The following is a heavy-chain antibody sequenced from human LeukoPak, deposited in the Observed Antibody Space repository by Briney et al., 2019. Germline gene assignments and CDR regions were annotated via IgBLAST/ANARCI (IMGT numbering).Heavy chain of an antibody. CDR1: GFTFSGYW. CDR2: IKYDGSEK. CDR3: ARGRSKDY. Sequence: GGSLRLSCAGSGFTFSGYWMSWGRQAPGKGLEWVANIKYDGSEKYYVDSVKGRFTISRDNAKNSLYLQMNSLRVEDTAVYYCARGRSKDYWGQGTLVTVSS. J-gene: IGHJ4*02. V-gene: IGHV3-7*04. D-gene: IGHD3-10*01.